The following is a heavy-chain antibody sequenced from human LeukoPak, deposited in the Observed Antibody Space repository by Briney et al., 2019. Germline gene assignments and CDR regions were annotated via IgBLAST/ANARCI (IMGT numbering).Heavy chain of an antibody. D-gene: IGHD5-24*01. Sequence: NPSETLSLTCTVSGGSISSSSYYWGWIRQPPGKGLEWIGSIYYSGSTYYNPSLKSRVTISVDTSKNQFSLKLSSVTAADTAVYYCARGRDGDTLGALDYWGQGTRVTVSS. CDR1: GGSISSSSYY. J-gene: IGHJ4*02. CDR2: IYYSGST. CDR3: ARGRDGDTLGALDY. V-gene: IGHV4-39*07.